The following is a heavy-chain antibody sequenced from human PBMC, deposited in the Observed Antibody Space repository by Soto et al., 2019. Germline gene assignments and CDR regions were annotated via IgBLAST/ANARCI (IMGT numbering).Heavy chain of an antibody. CDR2: ISSSSSYI. CDR3: ARPLEYSSSSYGMDA. CDR1: GFTFSSYS. V-gene: IGHV3-21*01. J-gene: IGHJ6*02. Sequence: GGSLRLSCAASGFTFSSYSMNWVRQAPGKGLEWVSSISSSSSYIYYADSVKGRFTISRDNAKNSLYLQMNSLRAEDTAVYYCARPLEYSSSSYGMDAWGQGTTVTVSS. D-gene: IGHD6-6*01.